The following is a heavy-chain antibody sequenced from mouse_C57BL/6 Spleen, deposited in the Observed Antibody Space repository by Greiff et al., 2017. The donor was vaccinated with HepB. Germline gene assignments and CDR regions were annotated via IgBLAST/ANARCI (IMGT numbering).Heavy chain of an antibody. D-gene: IGHD2-4*01. CDR3: ARSNGLRLYAMDY. CDR2: INPSTGGT. Sequence: DVKLQESGPELVKPGASVKISCKASGYSFTGYYMNWVKQSPEKSLEWIGEINPSTGGTTYNQKFKAKATLTVDKSSSTAYMQLKSLTSEDSAVYYCARSNGLRLYAMDYWGQGTSVTVSS. V-gene: IGHV1-42*01. CDR1: GYSFTGYY. J-gene: IGHJ4*01.